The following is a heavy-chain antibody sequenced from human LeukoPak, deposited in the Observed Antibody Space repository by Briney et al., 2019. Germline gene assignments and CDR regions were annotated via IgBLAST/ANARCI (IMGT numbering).Heavy chain of an antibody. Sequence: NSSETLSLTCTVSGGSISSYYWSWIRQPPEKGLEWIGYIYNSGSTSYSPSLKSRVTISVDTSKNQFSLKLSSVTAADTAVYYCARARELFYFDYWGQGTLVTVSS. CDR1: GGSISSYY. V-gene: IGHV4-59*01. J-gene: IGHJ4*02. CDR3: ARARELFYFDY. CDR2: IYNSGST. D-gene: IGHD3-10*01.